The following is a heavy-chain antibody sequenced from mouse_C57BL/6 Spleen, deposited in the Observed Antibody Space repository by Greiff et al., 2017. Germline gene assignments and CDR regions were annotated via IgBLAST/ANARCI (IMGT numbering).Heavy chain of an antibody. CDR2: IRNKSNGYTT. V-gene: IGHV7-3*01. D-gene: IGHD2-2*01. J-gene: IGHJ1*03. Sequence: VKLVESGGGLVQPAGSLSLSCAASGFTFTDYYMSWVRQPPGKALEWLGFIRNKSNGYTTEYSASVKGRFTISRDNSQSILYLQMNALRTEDSATYYCARSLRDGYGGVDWYFDVWGTGTTVTVSS. CDR1: GFTFTDYY. CDR3: ARSLRDGYGGVDWYFDV.